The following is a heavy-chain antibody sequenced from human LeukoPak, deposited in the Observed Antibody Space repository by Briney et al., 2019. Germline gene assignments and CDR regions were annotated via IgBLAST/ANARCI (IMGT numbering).Heavy chain of an antibody. J-gene: IGHJ5*02. CDR3: ARDKASYYDSSGPPGANWFDP. D-gene: IGHD3-22*01. CDR1: GGTFSSYA. V-gene: IGHV1-69*05. Sequence: SVKVSCKASGGTFSSYAISWVRQATGQGLEWMGGIIPIFGTANYAQKFQGRVTITTDESTSTAYMELSSLRSEDTAVYYCARDKASYYDSSGPPGANWFDPWGQGTLVTVSS. CDR2: IIPIFGTA.